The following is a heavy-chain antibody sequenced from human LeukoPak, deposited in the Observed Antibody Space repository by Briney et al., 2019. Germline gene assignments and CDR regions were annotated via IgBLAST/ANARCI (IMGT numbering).Heavy chain of an antibody. V-gene: IGHV4-4*07. Sequence: SETLSLTCTVSGGSISSYYWSWIRQPAGKGLEWIGRIYTSGSTNYNPSLKSRVTMSVDTSKNQFSLKLSSVTAADTAVYYCARHRQYYYGSGSYYPLDYWGQGTLVTVSS. CDR3: ARHRQYYYGSGSYYPLDY. J-gene: IGHJ4*02. CDR2: IYTSGST. CDR1: GGSISSYY. D-gene: IGHD3-10*01.